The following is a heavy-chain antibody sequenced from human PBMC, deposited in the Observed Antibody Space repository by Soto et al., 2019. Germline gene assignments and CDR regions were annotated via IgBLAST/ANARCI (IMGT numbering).Heavy chain of an antibody. CDR2: INPTSSHI. D-gene: IGHD2-15*01. CDR3: ARGYCGGGGCYLRRDAFDV. CDR1: GFTFSAYH. V-gene: IGHV3-21*01. J-gene: IGHJ3*01. Sequence: EVQLVESGGGLVMPRGSLRLSCAASGFTFSAYHMNWVRQAPGKGLEWVSSINPTSSHIYYADSVRGRFTISRDDSKNSVSLQKNSLRTEDAALYYCARGYCGGGGCYLRRDAFDVWGQGTMVTVSS.